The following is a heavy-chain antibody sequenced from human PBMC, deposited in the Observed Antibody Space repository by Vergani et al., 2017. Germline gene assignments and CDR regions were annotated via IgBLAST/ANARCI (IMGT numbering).Heavy chain of an antibody. CDR2: ISWDGGST. V-gene: IGHV3-43D*03. CDR1: GFTFDDYA. Sequence: EVQLVESGGVVVQPGGSLRLSCAASGFTFDDYALHWVRQAPGKGREWVSLISWDGGSTYYADSVKGRFTISRDNSKNSLYLQMNSLRAEDTAVYYCATERSTSQHGGAFDYWGQGTLVTVSS. CDR3: ATERSTSQHGGAFDY. D-gene: IGHD1-1*01. J-gene: IGHJ4*02.